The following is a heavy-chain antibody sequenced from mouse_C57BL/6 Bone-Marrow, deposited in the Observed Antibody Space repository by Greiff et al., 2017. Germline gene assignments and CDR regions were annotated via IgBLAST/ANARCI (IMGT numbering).Heavy chain of an antibody. J-gene: IGHJ1*03. CDR3: AREDGYFFNWDIDV. D-gene: IGHD2-3*01. V-gene: IGHV1-55*01. CDR2: IYPGGGST. Sequence: QVQLQQPGAELVKPGASVKMSCKASGYTFTSYWITWVKQRPGQGLEWIGDIYPGGGSTNYNEKFKSKATLTVDTSSSTAYMQLSRLTSEDSAVYAGAREDGYFFNWDIDVWGTGTTVTVSS. CDR1: GYTFTSYW.